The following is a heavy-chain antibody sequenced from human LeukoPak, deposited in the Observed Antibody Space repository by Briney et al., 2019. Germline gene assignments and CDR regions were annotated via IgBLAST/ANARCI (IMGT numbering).Heavy chain of an antibody. V-gene: IGHV3-30*18. J-gene: IGHJ4*02. D-gene: IGHD6-19*01. CDR1: GFTFSSYG. CDR2: ISYDGSNK. CDR3: AKDFSWYRSDLRPSYFDY. Sequence: GGSLRLSCAASGFTFSSYGMHWVRQAPGKGLEWVAVISYDGSNKYYADSGKGRFTISRDNSKNTLYLQMNSLRAEDTAVYYCAKDFSWYRSDLRPSYFDYWGQGTLVTVSS.